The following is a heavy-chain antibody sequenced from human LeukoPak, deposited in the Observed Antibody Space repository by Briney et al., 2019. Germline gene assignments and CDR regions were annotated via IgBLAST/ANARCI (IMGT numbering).Heavy chain of an antibody. D-gene: IGHD3-22*01. CDR2: IYTSGST. J-gene: IGHJ4*02. Sequence: SETLSLTCTVSGGSISSYYWSWIRQPAGKGLEWIGRIYTSGSTNYNPSLKSRVTISVDTSKNQFSLKLSSVTAADTAVYYCARGLRFYDSSGYSYWGQGTLVTVSS. V-gene: IGHV4-4*07. CDR3: ARGLRFYDSSGYSY. CDR1: GGSISSYY.